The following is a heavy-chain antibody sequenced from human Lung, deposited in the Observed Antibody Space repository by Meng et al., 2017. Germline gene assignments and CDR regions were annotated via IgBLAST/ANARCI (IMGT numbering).Heavy chain of an antibody. CDR1: GFTFSGSA. Sequence: VLQGGSGGGLVQPGGSLNSSCAASGFTFSGSAMHWVRQASGKGLEWVGRIRSKANSYATAYAASVKGRFTISRDDSKNTAYLQMNSLRAEDTAVYYCAGFYYDSSGGGYWGQGTLVTVSS. CDR3: AGFYYDSSGGGY. CDR2: IRSKANSYAT. V-gene: IGHV3-73*02. J-gene: IGHJ4*02. D-gene: IGHD3-22*01.